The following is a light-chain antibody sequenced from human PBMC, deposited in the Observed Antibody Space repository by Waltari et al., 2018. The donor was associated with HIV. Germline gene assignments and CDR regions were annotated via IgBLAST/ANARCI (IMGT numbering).Light chain of an antibody. J-gene: IGLJ2*01. CDR3: SSYGGNNNLL. CDR2: AVT. CDR1: RSDIGGYNS. V-gene: IGLV2-8*01. Sequence: QSALTQPPSASGSPGQSVPLPCPGTRSDIGGYNSVSWYQQHPGKAPKVIIYAVTKRPSGVPDRFSAFKSGNTASLTVSGLQADDEADYYCSSYGGNNNLLFGGGTKLTVL.